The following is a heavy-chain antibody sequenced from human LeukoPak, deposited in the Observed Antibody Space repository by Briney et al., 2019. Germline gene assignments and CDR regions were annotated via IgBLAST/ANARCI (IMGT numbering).Heavy chain of an antibody. CDR3: ARTAAIERVDY. V-gene: IGHV3-30*02. Sequence: PGGSLRLSCAASGYTFSTYGMHWVRQAPGKGLEWVTYIRYDGNNKYYADSVKGRFTISRDNSKNTLYLQMNSLRAEDTAVYYCARTAAIERVDYWGKGTLVTVSS. J-gene: IGHJ4*02. D-gene: IGHD2-2*01. CDR1: GYTFSTYG. CDR2: IRYDGNNK.